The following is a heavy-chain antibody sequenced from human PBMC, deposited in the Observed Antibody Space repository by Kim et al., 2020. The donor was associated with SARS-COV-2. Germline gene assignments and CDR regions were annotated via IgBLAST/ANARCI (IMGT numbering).Heavy chain of an antibody. J-gene: IGHJ4*02. Sequence: YAESGRGRFTISRDDSKSMAYLQMDSLKNDDTAVYYCASGPSGWTEYFDYWGQGIVVTVSS. D-gene: IGHD6-19*01. V-gene: IGHV3-73*01. CDR3: ASGPSGWTEYFDY.